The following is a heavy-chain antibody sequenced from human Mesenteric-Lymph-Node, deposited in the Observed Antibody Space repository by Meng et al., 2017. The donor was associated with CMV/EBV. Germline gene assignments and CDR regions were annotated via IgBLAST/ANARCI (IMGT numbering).Heavy chain of an antibody. D-gene: IGHD1-7*01. Sequence: GESLKISCAASGFNFTNAWMNWVRQAPGKGLEWVSSISSSSSYIYYADSVKGRFTISRDNAKNSLYLQMNSLRAEDTAVYYCARDDRPPGGGTKIYYYGMDVWGQGTTVTVSS. CDR2: ISSSSSYI. CDR3: ARDDRPPGGGTKIYYYGMDV. J-gene: IGHJ6*02. V-gene: IGHV3-21*01. CDR1: GFNFTNAW.